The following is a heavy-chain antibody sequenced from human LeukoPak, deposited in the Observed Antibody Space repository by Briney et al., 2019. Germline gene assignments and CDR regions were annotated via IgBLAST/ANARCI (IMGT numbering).Heavy chain of an antibody. Sequence: ASVKVSCKASGYTFTSYGISWVRQAPGQGLEWMGWISAYNGNTDYAQKLQGRVTMTTDTSTSTAYLELRSLRSDDTAVYYCARDRLWGEDDAFDIWGQGTMVTVSS. CDR3: ARDRLWGEDDAFDI. CDR2: ISAYNGNT. CDR1: GYTFTSYG. D-gene: IGHD3-16*01. V-gene: IGHV1-18*01. J-gene: IGHJ3*02.